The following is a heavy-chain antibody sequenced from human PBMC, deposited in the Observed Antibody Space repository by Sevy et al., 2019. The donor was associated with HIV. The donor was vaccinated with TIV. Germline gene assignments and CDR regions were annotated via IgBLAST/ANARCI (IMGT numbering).Heavy chain of an antibody. CDR1: GFIFSSYI. V-gene: IGHV3-21*01. CDR2: ISSSSKYI. D-gene: IGHD6-13*01. J-gene: IGHJ4*02. Sequence: GGSLRLSCAASGFIFSSYIINWVRQAPGKGLEWVSSISSSSKYIYYADSVKGRFTISRDNAKNSLFLQMNSLRAEDTAVYYCARDPAIAAAVTFDYWGQGTLVTVSS. CDR3: ARDPAIAAAVTFDY.